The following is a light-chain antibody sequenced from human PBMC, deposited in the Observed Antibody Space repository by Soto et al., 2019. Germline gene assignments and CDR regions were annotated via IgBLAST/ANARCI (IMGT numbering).Light chain of an antibody. CDR1: SSDVGGYNY. V-gene: IGLV2-14*01. CDR2: GVS. J-gene: IGLJ2*01. CDR3: SSYTSSSTSYVV. Sequence: QSVLTQPASVSGSPGQSITISCTGTSSDVGGYNYVSWYQQHPGKAPKLMIYGVSNRPSGVSNRFSGSKSGNTASLTISGLQAEDEADYYCSSYTSSSTSYVVFGGGTKVTVL.